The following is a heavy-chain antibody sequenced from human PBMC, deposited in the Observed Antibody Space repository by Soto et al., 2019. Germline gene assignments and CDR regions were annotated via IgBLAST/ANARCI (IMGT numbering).Heavy chain of an antibody. D-gene: IGHD3-3*01. Sequence: ASVKVSCKASGYTFTSYYMHWVRQAPGQGLEWMGIINPSGGSTSYAQKFQGRVTMTRDTSTSTVYMELSSLRSEDTAVYYCARDLLTIFGVVIIGMDVWGKGTTVTVSS. J-gene: IGHJ6*04. CDR3: ARDLLTIFGVVIIGMDV. V-gene: IGHV1-46*01. CDR1: GYTFTSYY. CDR2: INPSGGST.